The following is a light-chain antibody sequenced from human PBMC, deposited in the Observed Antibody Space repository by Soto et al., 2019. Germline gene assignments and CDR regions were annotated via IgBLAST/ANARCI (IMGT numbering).Light chain of an antibody. CDR3: CSYAGRSDVV. Sequence: QSALTQPRSVSGSPGQSVTISCTGTSSDVGGYDYVSWYQQHPGKAPKLMIYDVTKRPSGVPYRFSGSKSGNTASLTISGLQAEDEADYYCCSYAGRSDVVFGGGTQLTVL. V-gene: IGLV2-11*01. CDR2: DVT. J-gene: IGLJ2*01. CDR1: SSDVGGYDY.